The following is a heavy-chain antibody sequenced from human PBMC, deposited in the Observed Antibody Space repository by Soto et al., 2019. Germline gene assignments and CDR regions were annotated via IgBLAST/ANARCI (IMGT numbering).Heavy chain of an antibody. CDR3: ASRHSSPYFDY. CDR2: IYYSGST. D-gene: IGHD6-13*01. CDR1: RGSSSSGSYY. J-gene: IGHJ4*02. Sequence: PLETLSLTCSVSRGSSSSGSYYWAWIRQTPGKGLEWIGYIYYSGSTYYNPSLKSRVTISVDTSKNQFSLKLSSVTAADTAVYYCASRHSSPYFDYWGQGTLVTVS. V-gene: IGHV4-30-4*08.